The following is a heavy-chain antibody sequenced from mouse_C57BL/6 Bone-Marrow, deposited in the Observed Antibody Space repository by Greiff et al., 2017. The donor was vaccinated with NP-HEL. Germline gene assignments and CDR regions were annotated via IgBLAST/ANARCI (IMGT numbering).Heavy chain of an antibody. CDR1: GYTFTSYG. V-gene: IGHV1-81*01. Sequence: QVQLQQSGAELARPGASVKLSCTASGYTFTSYGISWVKQSTEQGLAWIGEIYPRSGNTYYNEKFKGKATLTADKSSSTAYIELRSLTSEDSAVYDCARFDYFDYWGQGTPLTVST. J-gene: IGHJ2*01. CDR2: IYPRSGNT. CDR3: ARFDYFDY.